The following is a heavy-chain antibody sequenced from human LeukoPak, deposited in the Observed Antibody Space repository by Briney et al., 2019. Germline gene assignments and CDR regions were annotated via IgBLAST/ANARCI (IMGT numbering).Heavy chain of an antibody. Sequence: SQTLSLTCAISGDSVSSNSVAWNWFRQSPSRGLEWLGRTYYRSKWYIDCAVSVKSRMTINPDTSKNQFSLQLNSVPPEDTAVYYCARGHTNKRGFDYWGQGTLVTVSS. CDR2: TYYRSKWYI. D-gene: IGHD2-2*01. V-gene: IGHV6-1*01. J-gene: IGHJ4*02. CDR3: ARGHTNKRGFDY. CDR1: GDSVSSNSVA.